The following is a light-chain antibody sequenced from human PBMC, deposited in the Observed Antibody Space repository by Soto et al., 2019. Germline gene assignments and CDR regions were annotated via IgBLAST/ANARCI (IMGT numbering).Light chain of an antibody. Sequence: DIQMTQSPSSLAASIGDGVTITCRASQNINTYLNWYQQKPGKAPKLLISAASNLQSGVPSRFSSSRSVTDFTLTSSSLQTEDFATYYCQQSFSTLLISFGQGTRLEIK. V-gene: IGKV1-39*01. CDR1: QNINTY. CDR2: AAS. CDR3: QQSFSTLLIS. J-gene: IGKJ5*01.